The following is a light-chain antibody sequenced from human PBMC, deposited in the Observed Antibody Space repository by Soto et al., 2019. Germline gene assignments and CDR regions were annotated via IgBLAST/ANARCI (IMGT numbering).Light chain of an antibody. CDR2: NTS. CDR3: QHYGGSFI. CDR1: QSINSKS. J-gene: IGKJ3*01. V-gene: IGKV3-20*01. Sequence: EIVLTQAPGTLSWSPGEGATVSCRVSQSINSKSLVWYQRKFGQAPRLLIYNTSSRANGIPDRFSGSGSGTDFTLSISRLEPEDLAVYYCQHYGGSFIFGPGTKVDFK.